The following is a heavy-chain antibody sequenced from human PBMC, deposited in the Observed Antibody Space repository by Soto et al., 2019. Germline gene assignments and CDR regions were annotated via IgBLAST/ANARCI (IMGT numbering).Heavy chain of an antibody. Sequence: GGSLRLSCAASGFTFSSYAMHWVRQAPGKGLEWVAVISYDGSNKYYADSVKGRFTISRDNSKNTLYLQMNSLRAEDTAVYYCARATYCSSTSRYDYFDYWGQGTLVTAPQ. V-gene: IGHV3-30-3*01. CDR3: ARATYCSSTSRYDYFDY. J-gene: IGHJ4*02. CDR2: ISYDGSNK. CDR1: GFTFSSYA. D-gene: IGHD2-2*01.